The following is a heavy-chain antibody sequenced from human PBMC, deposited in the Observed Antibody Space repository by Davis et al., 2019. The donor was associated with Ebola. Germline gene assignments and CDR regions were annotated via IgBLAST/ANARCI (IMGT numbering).Heavy chain of an antibody. Sequence: MPSETLSLTCTVSGGTISSYYWSWTRQPPGKGLEWIGYIYYSGSTNYNPSLKSRVTISVDTSKNQFSLKLSSVTAADTAVYYCARGHDYDFWSGYSMGYYYGMDVWGQGTTVTVSS. CDR2: IYYSGST. D-gene: IGHD3-3*01. V-gene: IGHV4-59*12. CDR3: ARGHDYDFWSGYSMGYYYGMDV. J-gene: IGHJ6*02. CDR1: GGTISSYY.